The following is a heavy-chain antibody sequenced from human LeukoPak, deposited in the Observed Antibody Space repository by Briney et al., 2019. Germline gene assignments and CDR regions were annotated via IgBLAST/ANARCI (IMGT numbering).Heavy chain of an antibody. CDR2: ISSDSTYK. V-gene: IGHV3-21*01. J-gene: IGHJ4*02. Sequence: GGSLRLSCAISGFTFTAHRMNWVRQAPGKGLEWVSFISSDSTYKYYGDSVKGRFTISRDNANVYLQMNSLGAEDTATYHCAREYDSKGRFDNWGQGALVTVSS. CDR3: AREYDSKGRFDN. CDR1: GFTFTAHR. D-gene: IGHD3-22*01.